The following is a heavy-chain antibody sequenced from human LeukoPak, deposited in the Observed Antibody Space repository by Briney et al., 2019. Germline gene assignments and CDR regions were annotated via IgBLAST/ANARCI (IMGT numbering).Heavy chain of an antibody. CDR3: AKDNLGYYYYGMDV. Sequence: GGSLRLSCAVSGINFRGYWMAWVRQAPGKGLEWVANMKQDGSEKYYVDSVKGRFTISRDNAKNSLYLQMNSLRAEDTALYYCAKDNLGYYYYGMDVWGQGTTVTVSS. CDR2: MKQDGSEK. J-gene: IGHJ6*02. CDR1: GINFRGYW. V-gene: IGHV3-7*03.